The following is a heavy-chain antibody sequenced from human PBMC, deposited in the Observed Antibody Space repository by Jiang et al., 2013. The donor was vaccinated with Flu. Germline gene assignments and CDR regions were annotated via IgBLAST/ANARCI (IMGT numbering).Heavy chain of an antibody. CDR2: IFPIFKSP. J-gene: IGHJ5*02. CDR3: ARDRDFWVGYHRSPLDP. V-gene: IGHV1-69*01. CDR1: GDTFTSFA. Sequence: SGAEVKRPGSSVKVSCQASGDTFTSFAVNWVRRAPGQGLEWMGGIFPIFKSPNYAQKFAGRLTITADESTSTAYMELTNLKHEDTAMYYCARDRDFWVGYHRSPLDPWGQGTLVTVSS. D-gene: IGHD3-3*01.